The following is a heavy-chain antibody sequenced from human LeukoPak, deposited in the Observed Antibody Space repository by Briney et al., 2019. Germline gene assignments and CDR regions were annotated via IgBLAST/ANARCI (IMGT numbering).Heavy chain of an antibody. J-gene: IGHJ4*02. CDR2: INPSGDSA. Sequence: APVKMSCKAFGYTFTNYYMHWVRQAPGQGLEWMGIINPSGDSAIYAHNFQGRVTMTRDTSTTTVYMELSSLRSEDTAVYYCARAQSYYDYWGQGTLVTVSA. CDR3: ARAQSYYDY. CDR1: GYTFTNYY. V-gene: IGHV1-46*01. D-gene: IGHD1-26*01.